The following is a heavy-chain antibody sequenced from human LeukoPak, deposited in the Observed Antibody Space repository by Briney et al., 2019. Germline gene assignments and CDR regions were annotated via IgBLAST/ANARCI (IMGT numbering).Heavy chain of an antibody. V-gene: IGHV3-7*03. J-gene: IGHJ6*02. CDR1: GFTFSSYW. D-gene: IGHD3-16*01. CDR2: INHNGNVN. Sequence: GGSLRLSCAASGFTFSSYWMNWARQAPGKGLEWVASINHNGNVNYYVDSVKGRLTISRDNAKNSLYLQMSNLRAEDTAVYFCARGGGLDVWGQGATVTVSS. CDR3: ARGGGLDV.